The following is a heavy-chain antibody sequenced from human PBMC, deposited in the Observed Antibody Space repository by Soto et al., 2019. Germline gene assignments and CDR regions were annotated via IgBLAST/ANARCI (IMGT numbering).Heavy chain of an antibody. CDR1: GFIFSDFY. CDR3: VRDRDRRWFDP. V-gene: IGHV3-11*01. Sequence: QLVDSGGGLVKPGGSLRLSCEASGFIFSDFYMAWIRQAPGKGLEWVSYISSDGDSTYADSVKGRFTISRDNAKNSLYLQMNSLRVEDTAVYYCVRDRDRRWFDPWGQGTLVTVSS. J-gene: IGHJ5*02. D-gene: IGHD3-10*01. CDR2: ISSDGDST.